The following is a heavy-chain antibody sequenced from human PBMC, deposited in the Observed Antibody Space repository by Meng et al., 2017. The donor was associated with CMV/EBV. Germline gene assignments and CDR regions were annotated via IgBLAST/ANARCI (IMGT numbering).Heavy chain of an antibody. CDR2: IIPILGIA. CDR1: GGTFSSYA. J-gene: IGHJ4*02. V-gene: IGHV1-69*10. Sequence: SVKVSCKASGGTFSSYAISWVRQAPGQGLEWMGGIIPILGIANYAQKFQGRVTITADKSTSTAYMELSSLRSEDTAVYYCARVPQGFDVSSGYYFGYWGQGTLVTVSS. D-gene: IGHD3-22*01. CDR3: ARVPQGFDVSSGYYFGY.